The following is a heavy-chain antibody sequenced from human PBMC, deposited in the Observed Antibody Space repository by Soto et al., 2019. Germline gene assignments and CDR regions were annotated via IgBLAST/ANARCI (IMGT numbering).Heavy chain of an antibody. CDR3: ASNSYGYTFYDY. J-gene: IGHJ4*02. CDR2: IYYSGST. Sequence: QVQLQESGPGLVKPSQTLSLTCTVSGGSITSGDYYWRWIRQPPVKGLEWIGYIYYSGSTYYNPALKSRVTISVDTSKNQYVLKLSSVTAADTAVYYCASNSYGYTFYDYRGQGTLVTVSS. CDR1: GGSITSGDYY. V-gene: IGHV4-30-4*01. D-gene: IGHD5-18*01.